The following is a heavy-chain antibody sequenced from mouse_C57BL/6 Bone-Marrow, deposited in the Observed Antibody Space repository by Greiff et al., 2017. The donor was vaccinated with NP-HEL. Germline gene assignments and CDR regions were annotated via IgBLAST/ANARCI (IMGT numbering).Heavy chain of an antibody. CDR2: IYPGDGDT. CDR3: ARGGGLTGAWFAY. CDR1: GYAFSSSW. V-gene: IGHV1-82*01. J-gene: IGHJ3*01. D-gene: IGHD4-1*01. Sequence: VQLQQSGPELVKPGASVKISCKASGYAFSSSWMNWVKQRPGKGLEWIGRIYPGDGDTNYNGKFKGKATLTADQSSSTAYMQLSILTSEDSAVYFCARGGGLTGAWFAYWGQGTLVTVSA.